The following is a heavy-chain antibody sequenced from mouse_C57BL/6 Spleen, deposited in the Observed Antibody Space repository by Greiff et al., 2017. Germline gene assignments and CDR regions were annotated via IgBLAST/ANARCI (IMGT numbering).Heavy chain of an antibody. D-gene: IGHD5-5*01. V-gene: IGHV1-15*01. CDR1: GYTFTDYE. J-gene: IGHJ4*01. CDR2: IDPETGGT. CDR3: TRDYLSYAMDY. Sequence: VQLQESGAELVRPGASVTLSCKASGYTFTDYEMHWVKQTPVHGLEWIGAIDPETGGTAYNQKFKGKAILTADKSSSTAYMELRSLTSEDSAVYYCTRDYLSYAMDYWGQGTSVTVSS.